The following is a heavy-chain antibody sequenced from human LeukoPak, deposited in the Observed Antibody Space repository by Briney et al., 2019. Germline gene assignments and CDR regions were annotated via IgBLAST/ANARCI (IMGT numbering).Heavy chain of an antibody. J-gene: IGHJ4*02. D-gene: IGHD3-3*01. Sequence: PSETLSLTCTVSGGSISSYYWSWIRQPPGKGLEWIGYIYYSGSANYNPSLRSRVTISVDTSENQFSLKLNSVTAADTAVYYCASIGLMREFWSGYSYWGQGTLVTVSS. CDR2: IYYSGSA. CDR1: GGSISSYY. V-gene: IGHV4-59*01. CDR3: ASIGLMREFWSGYSY.